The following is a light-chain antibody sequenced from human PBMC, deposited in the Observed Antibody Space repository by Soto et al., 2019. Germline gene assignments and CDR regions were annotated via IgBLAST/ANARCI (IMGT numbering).Light chain of an antibody. CDR3: CSYAGNGYV. CDR2: EGT. J-gene: IGLJ1*01. V-gene: IGLV2-23*01. Sequence: QPVLTQPASVSGSPGQSITISCTGTSSNVGSYNLVSWYQQHPGKGPELIIYEGTKRPSGVSTRFSGSKSGNTASLTISRLQAEDEADYYCCSYAGNGYVFGTGTKLTVL. CDR1: SSNVGSYNL.